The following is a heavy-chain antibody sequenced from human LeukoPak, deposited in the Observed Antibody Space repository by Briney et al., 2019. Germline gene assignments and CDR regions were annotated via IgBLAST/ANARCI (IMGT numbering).Heavy chain of an antibody. J-gene: IGHJ4*02. Sequence: SETLSLTCTASGGSISSSSYYWGWIRQPPGKGLEWIGSIYYSGSTYYNPSLKSRVTISVDTSKNQFSLKLSSVTAADTAVYYCARAGWYTLDNWGQGTLVTVSS. D-gene: IGHD2-15*01. V-gene: IGHV4-39*07. CDR2: IYYSGST. CDR3: ARAGWYTLDN. CDR1: GGSISSSSYY.